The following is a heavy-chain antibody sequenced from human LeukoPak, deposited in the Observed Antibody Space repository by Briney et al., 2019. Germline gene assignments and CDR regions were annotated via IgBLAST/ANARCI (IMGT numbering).Heavy chain of an antibody. D-gene: IGHD3-10*01. CDR1: GFTFDDYA. CDR2: ISWNSGSI. CDR3: AKVSGGGYGSGSYLDY. Sequence: PGGSLRLSCAASGFTFDDYAMHWVRQAPGKGLEWVSGISWNSGSIGYAYSVKGRFTISRDNAKNSLYLQMNSLRAEDTALYYCAKVSGGGYGSGSYLDYWGQGTLVTVSS. J-gene: IGHJ4*02. V-gene: IGHV3-9*01.